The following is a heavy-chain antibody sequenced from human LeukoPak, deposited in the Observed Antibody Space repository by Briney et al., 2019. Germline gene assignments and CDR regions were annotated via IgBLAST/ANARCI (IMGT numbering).Heavy chain of an antibody. Sequence: ASVKVSCKASGYTFTNYYIHWVRQAPGQGLEWMGIINPGGGSTTYAQRFQGRVTMTRDTSTSTVYMELSSLRSEDTAVYYCAKFAGGPPPTTMDYWGQGTLVTVSS. V-gene: IGHV1-46*01. J-gene: IGHJ4*02. D-gene: IGHD3-10*01. CDR2: INPGGGST. CDR3: AKFAGGPPPTTMDY. CDR1: GYTFTNYY.